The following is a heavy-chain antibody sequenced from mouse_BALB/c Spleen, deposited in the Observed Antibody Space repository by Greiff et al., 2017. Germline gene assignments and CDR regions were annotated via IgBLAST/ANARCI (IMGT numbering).Heavy chain of an antibody. D-gene: IGHD1-1*01. J-gene: IGHJ2*01. V-gene: IGHV1-15*01. Sequence: VQLQQSGAELVRPGASVTLSCKASGYTFTDYEMHWVKQTPVHGLEWIGAIDPETGGTAYNQKFKGKATLTADKSSSTAYMELRSLTSEDSAVYYCTRLGGSSSYYFDYWGQGTTLTVSS. CDR3: TRLGGSSSYYFDY. CDR1: GYTFTDYE. CDR2: IDPETGGT.